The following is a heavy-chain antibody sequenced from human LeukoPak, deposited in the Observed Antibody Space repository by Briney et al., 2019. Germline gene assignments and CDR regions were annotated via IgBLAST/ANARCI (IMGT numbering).Heavy chain of an antibody. CDR2: ITSTSSTI. Sequence: GGSLRLSCTASGFTFNNYNMNWVRQAPGKGLEWVSYITSTSSTIYYADSVKGRFTISRDNSKNTLYLQMNSLRAEDTALYYCAKGITMVRGVIRDPYYYYGMDVWGQGTTVTVSS. J-gene: IGHJ6*02. CDR3: AKGITMVRGVIRDPYYYYGMDV. CDR1: GFTFNNYN. D-gene: IGHD3-10*01. V-gene: IGHV3-48*01.